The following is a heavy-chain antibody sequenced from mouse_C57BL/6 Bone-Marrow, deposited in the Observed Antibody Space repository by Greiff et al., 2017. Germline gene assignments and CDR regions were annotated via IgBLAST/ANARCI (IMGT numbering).Heavy chain of an antibody. CDR3: ATGGKDY. D-gene: IGHD2-1*01. Sequence: QQRPKQGLEWIGWIYPRDGSTKYNEKFKGKATFTVDTSSSTAYMELHSLTSEYSAVYFCATGGKDYWGQGTTLTVSS. J-gene: IGHJ2*01. CDR2: IYPRDGST. V-gene: IGHV1-85*01.